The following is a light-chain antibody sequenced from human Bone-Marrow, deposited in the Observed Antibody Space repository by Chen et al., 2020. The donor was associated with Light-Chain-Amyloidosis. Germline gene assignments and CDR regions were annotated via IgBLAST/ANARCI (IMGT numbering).Light chain of an antibody. J-gene: IGLJ3*02. Sequence: SYVLTQPSSVSVAPGQTATIACGGNNIGSTSVHWYQQTPGQAPLLVVYDDSDRPSGIPERLSGSNSGNTATRIISRVEAGDEADYYCQVWDRSSDRPVFGGGTKLTVL. CDR3: QVWDRSSDRPV. CDR1: NIGSTS. CDR2: DDS. V-gene: IGLV3-21*02.